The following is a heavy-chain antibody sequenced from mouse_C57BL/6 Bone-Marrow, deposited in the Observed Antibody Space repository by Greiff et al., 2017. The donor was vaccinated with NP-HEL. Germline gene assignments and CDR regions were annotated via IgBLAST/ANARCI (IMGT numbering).Heavy chain of an antibody. J-gene: IGHJ4*01. CDR1: GYTFTSYG. CDR2: IYPRSGNT. Sequence: VQLQQSGAELARPGASVKLSCKASGYTFTSYGISWVQQRPGQGLEWIGEIYPRSGNTYYNEKFKGKATLTADKSSSTADMELHSLTSEDSAVYFCERGRYYAMDYWGQGTSVTVSS. V-gene: IGHV1-81*01. D-gene: IGHD1-1*01. CDR3: ERGRYYAMDY.